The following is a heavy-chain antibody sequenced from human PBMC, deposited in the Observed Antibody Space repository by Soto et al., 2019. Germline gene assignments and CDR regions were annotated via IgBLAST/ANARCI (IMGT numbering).Heavy chain of an antibody. Sequence: GGSLRLSCAASGFTFSSYAMHWVRQAPGKGLEWVAVISYDGSNKYYADSVKGRFTISRDNSKNTLYLQMNSLRAEDTAVYYCARDGDLQLWSKPYFDYWGQGTLVTVSS. CDR2: ISYDGSNK. CDR3: ARDGDLQLWSKPYFDY. J-gene: IGHJ4*02. V-gene: IGHV3-30-3*01. D-gene: IGHD5-18*01. CDR1: GFTFSSYA.